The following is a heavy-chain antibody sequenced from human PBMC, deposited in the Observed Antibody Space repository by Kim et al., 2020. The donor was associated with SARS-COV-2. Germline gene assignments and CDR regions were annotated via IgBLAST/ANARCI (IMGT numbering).Heavy chain of an antibody. D-gene: IGHD6-13*01. J-gene: IGHJ6*03. CDR1: GGSISSYY. CDR2: IYYSGST. CDR3: ARVRHSSSWDLLPYYYYM. V-gene: IGHV4-59*01. Sequence: SETLSLTCTVSGGSISSYYWSWIRQPPGKGLEWIGYIYYSGSTNYNPSLKSRVTISVDTSKNQFSLKLSSVTAADTAVYYCARVRHSSSWDLLPYYYYM.